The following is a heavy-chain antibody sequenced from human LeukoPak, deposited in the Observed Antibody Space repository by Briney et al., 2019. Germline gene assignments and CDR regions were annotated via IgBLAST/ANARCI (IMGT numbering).Heavy chain of an antibody. CDR1: GFTFTNAW. V-gene: IGHV3-15*01. CDR2: IKSKTDGETT. D-gene: IGHD2-21*01. CDR3: ITPPPYSAQ. Sequence: GGSLRLSCVDSGFTFTNAWMSWVRQAPGKGLEWIGRIKSKTDGETTNYAEPVRGRFTISRDDSKSAVYLQMNSLKTEDTAVYYCITPPPYSAQGGQGTLVTVSS. J-gene: IGHJ4*02.